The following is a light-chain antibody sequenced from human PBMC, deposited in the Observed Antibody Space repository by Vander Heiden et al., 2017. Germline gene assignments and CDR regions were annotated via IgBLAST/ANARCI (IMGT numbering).Light chain of an antibody. CDR2: LAS. V-gene: IGKV1-39*01. Sequence: DVQMTQSPSSLFASVGDRVTITCRASQTISNFLHWYQQKPGKAPQLLIFLASSLQSGVPSRFRGSGSGTEFTLIISTLQPEDFATYYCHQSCTRPPTFGQGTKVEMK. J-gene: IGKJ1*01. CDR1: QTISNF. CDR3: HQSCTRPPT.